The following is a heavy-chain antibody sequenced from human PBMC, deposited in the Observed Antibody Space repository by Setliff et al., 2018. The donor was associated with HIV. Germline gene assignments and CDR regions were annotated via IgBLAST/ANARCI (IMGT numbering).Heavy chain of an antibody. CDR2: IYYSGST. CDR1: GGSISSNSYY. D-gene: IGHD5-12*01. CDR3: ARQGGYSGYGFYYYYYYMDV. J-gene: IGHJ6*03. Sequence: SETLSLTCTVSGGSISSNSYYWGWIRQPPGKGLEWIGSIYYSGSTYYNPSLKSRVTISVDTSKNQSSLKLSSVTAADTAVYYCARQGGYSGYGFYYYYYYMDVWGKGTTVTVSS. V-gene: IGHV4-39*01.